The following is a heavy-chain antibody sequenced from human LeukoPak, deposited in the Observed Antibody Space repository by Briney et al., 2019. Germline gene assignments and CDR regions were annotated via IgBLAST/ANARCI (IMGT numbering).Heavy chain of an antibody. V-gene: IGHV1-18*01. Sequence: ASVTVSFKASGYTFSNYAINWVRQAAGQGREWMGWITAYSGNTKYAQKLQGRVTMTTDTSTSTAYMELRSLRSDDTAVYYCARDGTTVTPDYWGQGTLVTVSS. J-gene: IGHJ4*02. CDR1: GYTFSNYA. CDR2: ITAYSGNT. CDR3: ARDGTTVTPDY. D-gene: IGHD4-17*01.